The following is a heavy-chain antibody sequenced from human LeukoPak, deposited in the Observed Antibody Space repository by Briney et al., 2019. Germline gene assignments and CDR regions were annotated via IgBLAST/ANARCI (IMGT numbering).Heavy chain of an antibody. CDR1: GFTFSSYS. Sequence: GGSLRLSCAASGFTFSSYSVNWVRQAPGKGLEWVSSINSSSGYIYYADSVKGRFTISRDNARNSLYLQMNSLRAEDTAVYYCARDGLAAATLHWCFDLWGRGTLVTVSS. CDR3: ARDGLAAATLHWCFDL. CDR2: INSSSGYI. J-gene: IGHJ2*01. D-gene: IGHD2-15*01. V-gene: IGHV3-21*01.